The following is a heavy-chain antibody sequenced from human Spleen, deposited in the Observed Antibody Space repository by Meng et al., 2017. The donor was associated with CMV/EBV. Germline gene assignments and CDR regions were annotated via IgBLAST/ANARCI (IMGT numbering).Heavy chain of an antibody. Sequence: SETLSLTCTVSGGSVSSGSYYWSWLRQPPGKGLEWIGYISYIGSTNYNPSLKSRVTISVDTSKNQFSLKLSSVTAADTAVYYCAIEYYDFWSGYQGGDYHEYGMDVWGQGTTVTVSS. CDR2: ISYIGST. CDR3: AIEYYDFWSGYQGGDYHEYGMDV. D-gene: IGHD3-3*01. V-gene: IGHV4-61*01. CDR1: GGSVSSGSYY. J-gene: IGHJ6*02.